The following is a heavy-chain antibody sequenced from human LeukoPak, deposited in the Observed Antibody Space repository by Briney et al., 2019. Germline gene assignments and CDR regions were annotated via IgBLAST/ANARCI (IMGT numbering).Heavy chain of an antibody. D-gene: IGHD6-25*01. CDR3: ASRPVRNWYFDL. V-gene: IGHV4-30-4*01. CDR1: GGSISSGDYY. CDR2: IYYSGST. J-gene: IGHJ2*01. Sequence: KPSETLSLTCTVSGGSISSGDYYWSWIRQPPGKGLVWIGYIYYSGSTYYNPSLKSRVTISVDTSKNQLSLKLSSVTAADTAVYYCASRPVRNWYFDLWGRGTLVTVSS.